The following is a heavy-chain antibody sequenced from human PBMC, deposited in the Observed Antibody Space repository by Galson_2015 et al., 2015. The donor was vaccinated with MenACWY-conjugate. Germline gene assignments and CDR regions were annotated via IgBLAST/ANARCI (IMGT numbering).Heavy chain of an antibody. V-gene: IGHV3-48*04. Sequence: SLRLSCAASGFTFSSYSMNWVRQAPGKGLEWISYITSSSSTIYYADSVKGRFTISRDNAKNSLYLQMNSLRAEDTAVYYCARVGYGESVTPDDYWGRGTLVTVSS. CDR3: ARVGYGESVTPDDY. CDR1: GFTFSSYS. J-gene: IGHJ4*02. CDR2: ITSSSSTI. D-gene: IGHD4-17*01.